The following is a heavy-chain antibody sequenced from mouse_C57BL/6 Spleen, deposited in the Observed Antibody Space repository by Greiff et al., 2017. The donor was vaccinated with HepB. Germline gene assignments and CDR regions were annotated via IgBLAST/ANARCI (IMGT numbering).Heavy chain of an antibody. CDR3: TTGEYGSSTDY. J-gene: IGHJ2*01. Sequence: EVQLQQSGAELVRPGASVKLSCTASGFNIKDDYMHWVKQRPEQGLEWIGWIDPENGDTEYASKFQGKATITADTSSHPAYLQLSSLTSEDTAVYYCTTGEYGSSTDYWGQGTTLTVSS. D-gene: IGHD1-1*01. CDR1: GFNIKDDY. CDR2: IDPENGDT. V-gene: IGHV14-4*01.